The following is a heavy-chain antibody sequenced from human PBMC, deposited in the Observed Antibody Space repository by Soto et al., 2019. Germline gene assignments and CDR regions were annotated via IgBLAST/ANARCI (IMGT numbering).Heavy chain of an antibody. Sequence: GASVKVSCKASGYTFTSYGISWVRQAPGQGLEWMGWISAYNGNTNYAQKLQGRVTMTTDTSTSTAYMELRSLRSDDTAVYYCARDRPTKYCDIAMDVWGQGTTVTVSS. CDR3: ARDRPTKYCDIAMDV. J-gene: IGHJ6*02. D-gene: IGHD3-9*01. CDR1: GYTFTSYG. V-gene: IGHV1-18*01. CDR2: ISAYNGNT.